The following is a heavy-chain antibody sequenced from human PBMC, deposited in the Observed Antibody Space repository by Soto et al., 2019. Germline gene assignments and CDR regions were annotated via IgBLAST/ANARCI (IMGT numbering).Heavy chain of an antibody. CDR3: AREGYYYDSSGYFGEYYYYYGMDV. CDR2: TYYRSKWYN. J-gene: IGHJ6*02. Sequence: SQTLSLTCAISGDSVSSNSAAWNWIRQSPSRGLEWLGRTYYRSKWYNDYAVSVKSRITINPDTSKNQFSLQLNSVTPEDTAVYYCAREGYYYDSSGYFGEYYYYYGMDVWGQGTTVTVSS. V-gene: IGHV6-1*01. D-gene: IGHD3-22*01. CDR1: GDSVSSNSAA.